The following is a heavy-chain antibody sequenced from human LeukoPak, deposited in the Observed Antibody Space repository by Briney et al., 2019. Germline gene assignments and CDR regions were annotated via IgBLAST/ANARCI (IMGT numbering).Heavy chain of an antibody. CDR1: GGSFGGYY. Sequence: ASETLSLTCAVYGGSFGGYYWSWIRQPPGKGLEWIGEINHSGSTNYNPSLKSRVTISVDTSKNQFSLKLSSVTAADTAVYYCARGAYSSSWYGGYWFDPWGQGTLVTVSS. D-gene: IGHD6-13*01. CDR2: INHSGST. CDR3: ARGAYSSSWYGGYWFDP. V-gene: IGHV4-34*01. J-gene: IGHJ5*02.